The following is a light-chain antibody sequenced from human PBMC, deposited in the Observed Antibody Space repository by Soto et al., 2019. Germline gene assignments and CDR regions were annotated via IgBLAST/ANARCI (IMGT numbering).Light chain of an antibody. J-gene: IGKJ4*01. CDR3: QQRSNWPPT. CDR2: DAS. CDR1: QSVSSY. Sequence: EIVLTQSPATLSLSPEERATLSCRASQSVSSYLAWYQQKPGQAPRLLIYDASNRATGIPARFSGNGSGTDFTLTISSLEPEDFAVYYCQQRSNWPPTFGGGTKVEIK. V-gene: IGKV3-11*01.